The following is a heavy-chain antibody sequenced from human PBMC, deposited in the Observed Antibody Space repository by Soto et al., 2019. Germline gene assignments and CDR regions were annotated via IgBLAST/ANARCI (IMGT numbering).Heavy chain of an antibody. J-gene: IGHJ4*02. CDR3: ARDRTFDY. Sequence: QVQLVASGGGVVQPGRSLRLSCAASGLSFSTYAMHWVRQAPGKGLEWVAVISYDGSNKYYADSVKGRFTISRDNSKNTLYLQMNSLRAEDTAVYYCARDRTFDYWGQGTLVTVSS. V-gene: IGHV3-30-3*01. CDR2: ISYDGSNK. CDR1: GLSFSTYA.